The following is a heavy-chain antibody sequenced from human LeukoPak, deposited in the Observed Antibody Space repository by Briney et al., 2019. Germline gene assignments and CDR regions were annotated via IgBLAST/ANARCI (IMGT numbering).Heavy chain of an antibody. D-gene: IGHD5-12*01. Sequence: SETLSLTCAVSGGSIISGNWWSWVRQPPGKGLEWIGEIYHSGSTNYKPSLKSRVTISLDKSKNHFSLNLSSVTAADTALYYCASSDGLPPRSDSSYDVFDYWGQGTLVTVSS. CDR2: IYHSGST. J-gene: IGHJ4*02. CDR1: GGSIISGNW. V-gene: IGHV4-4*02. CDR3: ASSDGLPPRSDSSYDVFDY.